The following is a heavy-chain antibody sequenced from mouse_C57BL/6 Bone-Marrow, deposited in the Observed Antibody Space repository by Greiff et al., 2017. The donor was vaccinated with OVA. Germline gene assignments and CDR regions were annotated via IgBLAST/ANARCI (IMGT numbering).Heavy chain of an antibody. D-gene: IGHD2-4*01. CDR2: IRSKSNNYAT. J-gene: IGHJ4*01. Sequence: EVQLMESGGGLVQPKGSLKLSCAASGFSFNTYAMNWVRQAPGKGLEWVARIRSKSNNYATYYADSVKDRFTISRDDSESMLYLQMNNLKTEDAAMYYCVRHGGLRRYYAMDYWGQGTSVTVSS. CDR3: VRHGGLRRYYAMDY. V-gene: IGHV10-1*01. CDR1: GFSFNTYA.